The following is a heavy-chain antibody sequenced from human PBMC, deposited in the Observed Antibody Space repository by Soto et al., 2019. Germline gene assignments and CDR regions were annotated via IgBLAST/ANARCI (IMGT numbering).Heavy chain of an antibody. V-gene: IGHV3-30*18. D-gene: IGHD1-26*01. Sequence: GGSLTLSCVGSGFTVSNDGMHWVRQPPGKGLEWVALISDDGDKRYYADSVRGRLIISRDNSKDTLYLQMNSLGPDDTAVYCCAKARARIVGANSFDYWGQGT. CDR2: ISDDGDKR. CDR3: AKARARIVGANSFDY. CDR1: GFTVSNDG. J-gene: IGHJ4*02.